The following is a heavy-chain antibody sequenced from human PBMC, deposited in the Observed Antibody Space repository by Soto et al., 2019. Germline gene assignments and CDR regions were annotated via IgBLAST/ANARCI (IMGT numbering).Heavy chain of an antibody. CDR2: INVNSGVT. Sequence: QVQLVQSGAEVKKPGASVKVSCTASGYTFTDYYVHWVRQAPGQGLEWMGWINVNSGVTNLAQKFQDWVTLSRDTSVSTAYMVLNSLKSDGTAVFFCARGVSGWSPFDLWGQGTLVTVSS. CDR1: GYTFTDYY. V-gene: IGHV1-2*04. CDR3: ARGVSGWSPFDL. D-gene: IGHD6-19*01. J-gene: IGHJ4*02.